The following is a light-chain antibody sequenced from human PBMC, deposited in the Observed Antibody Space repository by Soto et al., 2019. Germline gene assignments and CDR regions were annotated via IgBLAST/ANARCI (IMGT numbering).Light chain of an antibody. CDR1: QSVLYSSNNKNY. Sequence: DIVMTQSPDSLAVSLGERATINCKSSQSVLYSSNNKNYLAWYQQKPGQPPKLLIYWASTLESGVPDRFSGSGSGTDFTLTISSLKAEDVAVYYCQQYYSTPRTFGQGTKVEI. V-gene: IGKV4-1*01. CDR3: QQYYSTPRT. CDR2: WAS. J-gene: IGKJ1*01.